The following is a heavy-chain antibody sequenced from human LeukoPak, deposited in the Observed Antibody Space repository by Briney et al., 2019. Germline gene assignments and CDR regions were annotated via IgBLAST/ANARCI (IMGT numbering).Heavy chain of an antibody. V-gene: IGHV3-30*07. CDR3: ARGPTRFLEWMLSSPQNYGMDV. D-gene: IGHD3-3*01. J-gene: IGHJ6*02. Sequence: ESVKGRFTISRDNTKKMLYMQMNSLRAEDTAVYYCARGPTRFLEWMLSSPQNYGMDVWGQGTTVIVSS.